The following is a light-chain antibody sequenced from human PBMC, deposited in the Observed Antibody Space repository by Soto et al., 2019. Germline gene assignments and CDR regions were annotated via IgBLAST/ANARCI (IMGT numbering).Light chain of an antibody. CDR3: SSYTSSPLPNWV. CDR1: SSDVGSYNL. Sequence: QSALTQPASVSGSPGQSITISCTGTSSDVGSYNLVSWYQQHPGKAPKLMIYEVSIRPPGVSNRFSGSKSGNTASLTISGLQAEDEADYYCSSYTSSPLPNWVFGGGTKLTVL. CDR2: EVS. V-gene: IGLV2-14*02. J-gene: IGLJ3*02.